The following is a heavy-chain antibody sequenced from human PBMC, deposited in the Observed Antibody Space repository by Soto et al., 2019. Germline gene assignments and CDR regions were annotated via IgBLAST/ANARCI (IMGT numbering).Heavy chain of an antibody. Sequence: PGGSLRLSCAVSGFVFSSYDMHWVRLAPGKGLEWVAVISNDGSNKDYADSVKGRFTISRDNSKITLYLQMNGLRAEDTAVYYCAKGKTIFGVVVVSEYWGQGTLVTVSS. CDR2: ISNDGSNK. CDR1: GFVFSSYD. D-gene: IGHD3-3*01. V-gene: IGHV3-30*18. CDR3: AKGKTIFGVVVVSEY. J-gene: IGHJ4*01.